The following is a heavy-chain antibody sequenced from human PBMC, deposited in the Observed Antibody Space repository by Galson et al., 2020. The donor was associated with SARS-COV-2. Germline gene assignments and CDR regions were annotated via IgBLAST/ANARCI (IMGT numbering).Heavy chain of an antibody. CDR3: AKDFGVTVGGPTYWYFDL. V-gene: IGHV3-33*06. CDR1: GFTFSSYG. J-gene: IGHJ2*01. D-gene: IGHD3-16*01. CDR2: IWYDGSNK. Sequence: GGSLRLSCAASGFTFSSYGMHWVRQAPGKGLEWVAVIWYDGSNKYYADSVKGRFTISRDNSKNTLYLQMNSLRAEDTAVYYCAKDFGVTVGGPTYWYFDLWGRGTLVTVSS.